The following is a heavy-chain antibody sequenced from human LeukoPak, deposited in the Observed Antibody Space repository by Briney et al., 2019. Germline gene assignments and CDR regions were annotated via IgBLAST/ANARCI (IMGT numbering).Heavy chain of an antibody. CDR1: GDSIGSSNW. D-gene: IGHD3-16*01. CDR3: ATQGGFRSDY. V-gene: IGHV4-4*02. Sequence: SETLSLTCAVSGDSIGSSNWWSWVRRPPGKGLEWIGEIYHSGSTNYNPSLKSRVTISVDKSRNQFSLKLSSVTAADTAVYYCATQGGFRSDYWGQGTLVTVSS. CDR2: IYHSGST. J-gene: IGHJ4*02.